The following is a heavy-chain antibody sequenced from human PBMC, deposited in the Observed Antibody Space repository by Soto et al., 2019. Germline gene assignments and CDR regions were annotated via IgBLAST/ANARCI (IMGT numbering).Heavy chain of an antibody. D-gene: IGHD1-26*01. V-gene: IGHV1-2*02. J-gene: IGHJ4*02. CDR2: IGPESGAT. CDR3: GRGRSGQIVVFY. CDR1: GYTFTGHY. Sequence: ASVKVSCKASGYTFTGHYIHWVRQAPQQGPEWMGEIGPESGATRYAQKFRGRVTMTMDTSITTVYMELRNLSPDDTAVYYCGRGRSGQIVVFYWGQGTPVTVSS.